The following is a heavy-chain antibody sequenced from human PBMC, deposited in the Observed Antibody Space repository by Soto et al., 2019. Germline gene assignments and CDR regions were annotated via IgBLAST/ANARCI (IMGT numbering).Heavy chain of an antibody. CDR1: GYPFTSYG. CDR2: ISAYDDKT. J-gene: IGHJ4*02. CDR3: ARDRLIAVTGLLRN. D-gene: IGHD6-19*01. Sequence: QVQLVQSGAEVKQPGASVKVSCKTSGYPFTSYGINWVRQAPGQGPEWMGWISAYDDKTIYSQKFRGRVTLTADTSTTTAYMELRGLRFDDTAVYSCARDRLIAVTGLLRNWGQGTLVTVSS. V-gene: IGHV1-18*01.